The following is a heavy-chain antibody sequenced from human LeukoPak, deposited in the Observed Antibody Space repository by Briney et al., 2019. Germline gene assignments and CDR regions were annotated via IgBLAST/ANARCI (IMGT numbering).Heavy chain of an antibody. D-gene: IGHD3-22*01. V-gene: IGHV1-8*03. J-gene: IGHJ4*02. CDR1: GYTFTSYD. CDR3: ARTRGWRWLFPLDY. CDR2: MNPNSGNT. Sequence: ASVKVSCKASGYTFTSYDINRVRQATGQGLEWMGWMNPNSGNTGYAQKFQGRVTITRNTSISTAYMELSSLRSEDTAVYYCARTRGWRWLFPLDYWGQGTLVTVSS.